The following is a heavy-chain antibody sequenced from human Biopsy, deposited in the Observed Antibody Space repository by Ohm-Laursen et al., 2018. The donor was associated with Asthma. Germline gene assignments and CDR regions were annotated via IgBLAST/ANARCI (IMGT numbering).Heavy chain of an antibody. J-gene: IGHJ6*02. D-gene: IGHD1-20*01. CDR1: GFTFSHNN. CDR3: AKGRYKWNDGYYGLDV. V-gene: IGHV3-21*01. CDR2: ITDTGRYI. Sequence: SLRLSCAASGFTFSHNNMNWVRQAPGKGLEWVSSITDTGRYIKYADSVKGRFTISRDNAKNTLYLQMNSLRGEDTAVYYCAKGRYKWNDGYYGLDVWGQGTTVTVSS.